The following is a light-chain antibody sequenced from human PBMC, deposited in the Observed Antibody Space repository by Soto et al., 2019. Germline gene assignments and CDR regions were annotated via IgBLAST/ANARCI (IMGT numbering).Light chain of an antibody. J-gene: IGLJ1*01. CDR3: SSYSSKTPPYV. CDR1: SSDIGGYNY. CDR2: EVT. V-gene: IGLV2-14*01. Sequence: QSALAQPASVSGSPGQSITISCTGGSSDIGGYNYVSWYRQHPGRAPRLLILEVTNWPSGVPDRFSGSKSGNTASLIIRGLQAEDEADYFCSSYSSKTPPYVFGTGTKLTVL.